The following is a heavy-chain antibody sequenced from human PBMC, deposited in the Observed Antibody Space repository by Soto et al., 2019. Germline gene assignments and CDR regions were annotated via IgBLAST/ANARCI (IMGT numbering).Heavy chain of an antibody. CDR3: ARDRITMVRGVSMDV. Sequence: QVQLVESGGGVVQPGRSLRLSCAASGFTFSSYGMHWVRQAPGKGLEWVAVIWYDGSNKYYADSVKGRFTISRDNSKNTLYLQMNSLRAEDTAVHYCARDRITMVRGVSMDVWGQGTTVTVSS. J-gene: IGHJ6*02. V-gene: IGHV3-33*01. CDR1: GFTFSSYG. D-gene: IGHD3-10*01. CDR2: IWYDGSNK.